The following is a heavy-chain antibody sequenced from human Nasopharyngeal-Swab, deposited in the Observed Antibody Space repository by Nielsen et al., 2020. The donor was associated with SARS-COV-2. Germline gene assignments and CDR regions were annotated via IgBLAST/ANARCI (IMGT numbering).Heavy chain of an antibody. CDR1: GGSFSGYY. Sequence: SETLSLTCAVYGGSFSGYYWSWIRQPPGKGLEWIGEINHSGSTNYNPSLKSRVTISVDTSKNQFSLKLNSVTAADTAVYYCARASTVTTFFDLWGRGTLVTVS. D-gene: IGHD4-17*01. CDR2: INHSGST. J-gene: IGHJ2*01. V-gene: IGHV4-34*01. CDR3: ARASTVTTFFDL.